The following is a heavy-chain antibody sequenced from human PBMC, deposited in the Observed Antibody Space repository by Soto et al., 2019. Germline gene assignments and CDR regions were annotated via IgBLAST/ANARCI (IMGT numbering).Heavy chain of an antibody. V-gene: IGHV1-18*04. CDR3: ARDPVQTRVSGWFDP. CDR1: GYTFTSYG. Sequence: GASVKVSCKASGYTFTSYGISWVRQAPGQGLEWMGWISAYNGNTNYAQKLQGRVTMTTDTSTSTAYMELRSLRSDDTAVYYCARDPVQTRVSGWFDPWGQGTLVTVSS. CDR2: ISAYNGNT. J-gene: IGHJ5*02.